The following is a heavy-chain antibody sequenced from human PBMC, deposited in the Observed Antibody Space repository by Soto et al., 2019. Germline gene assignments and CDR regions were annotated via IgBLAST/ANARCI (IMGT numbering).Heavy chain of an antibody. V-gene: IGHV4-59*01. J-gene: IGHJ4*02. D-gene: IGHD6-19*01. CDR3: ATYSSGWSQFAH. CDR1: DGSIRSYH. CDR2: VQYSGSA. Sequence: VQLQQSGPGLVKPSETLSLTCTVSDGSIRSYHWSWIRQTPEKGLEWIGNVQYSGSANYNPSLKSRVTISVDTSNNQFSLKLTSVIAADTAVYYCATYSSGWSQFAHWGQGTLVVISS.